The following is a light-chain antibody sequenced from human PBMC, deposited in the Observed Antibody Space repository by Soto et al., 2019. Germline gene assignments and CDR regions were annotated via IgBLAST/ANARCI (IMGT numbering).Light chain of an antibody. J-gene: IGLJ1*01. CDR1: SGDIGGYNY. CDR2: DVS. V-gene: IGLV2-14*01. CDR3: STYTSSNTYV. Sequence: QSALTQPASVSGSPGQSITISCTGTSGDIGGYNYVSWYQQHPGKAPKLMIYDVSNRPSGVANRFSGSKSANTASLTISGLQTEDEADYFCSTYTSSNTYVFGTGTKVTVL.